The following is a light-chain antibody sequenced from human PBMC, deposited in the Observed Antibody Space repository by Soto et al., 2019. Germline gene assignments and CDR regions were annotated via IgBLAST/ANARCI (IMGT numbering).Light chain of an antibody. CDR1: SSDVGGYNY. CDR2: EVS. CDR3: SSYTSSSTSV. J-gene: IGLJ1*01. Sequence: ALAQPASVSGSPGQSITISCTGTSSDVGGYNYVSWYQQHPGKAPKLMIYEVSNRPSGVSNRFSGSKSGNTASLTISGLQAEDEADYYCSSYTSSSTSVFGTGTKVTVL. V-gene: IGLV2-14*01.